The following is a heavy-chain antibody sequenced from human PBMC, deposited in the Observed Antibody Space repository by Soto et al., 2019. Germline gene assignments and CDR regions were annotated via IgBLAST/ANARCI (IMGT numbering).Heavy chain of an antibody. D-gene: IGHD2-8*01. CDR3: ARACTNGVCYTTPPYYMDV. J-gene: IGHJ6*03. V-gene: IGHV1-8*01. CDR1: GYTFTSYD. Sequence: ASVKVSWKASGYTFTSYDINWVRQATGQGLEWMGWMNPNSGNTGYAQKFQGRVTMTRNTSISTAYMELSSLRSEDTAVYYCARACTNGVCYTTPPYYMDVWGKGTTVTVSS. CDR2: MNPNSGNT.